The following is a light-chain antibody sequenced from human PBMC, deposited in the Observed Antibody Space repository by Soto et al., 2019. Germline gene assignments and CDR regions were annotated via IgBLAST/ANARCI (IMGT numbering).Light chain of an antibody. CDR2: MGS. Sequence: ILMTQSPVSLPVTPGGRASISCGSSQSLLHSNGYTYLDWYLQKPGQSPQLLIYMGSNRASGVPDRFSGSGSGTDFTLKISRVEAEDVGVYYCMQTLQSRTFGGGTKVDIK. CDR3: MQTLQSRT. CDR1: QSLLHSNGYTY. V-gene: IGKV2-28*01. J-gene: IGKJ4*01.